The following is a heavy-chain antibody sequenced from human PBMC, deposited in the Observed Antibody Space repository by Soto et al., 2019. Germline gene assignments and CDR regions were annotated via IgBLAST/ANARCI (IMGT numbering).Heavy chain of an antibody. D-gene: IGHD2-15*01. CDR1: GFTFSSCT. J-gene: IGHJ6*02. V-gene: IGHV3-21*01. Sequence: EVHLVESGGGLVKPGGSLRLSCAVSGFTFSSCTMNWVRQAPGKGLEWVSSISPSTSHIYYADSVKGRFTISRDNAKNSLFLQMNSLRAEDTAEYYCSGCSGGACHQNYGMDVWGQGTTVTVSS. CDR2: ISPSTSHI. CDR3: SGCSGGACHQNYGMDV.